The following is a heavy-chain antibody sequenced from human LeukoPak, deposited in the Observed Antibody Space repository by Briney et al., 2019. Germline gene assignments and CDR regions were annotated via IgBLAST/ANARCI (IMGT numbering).Heavy chain of an antibody. V-gene: IGHV3-21*01. D-gene: IGHD4-17*01. J-gene: IGHJ4*02. CDR1: GFTFTTYS. Sequence: GGSLRLSCEASGFTFTTYSMTWVRQAPGKGLEWVSIISSGSSAIFSADALKGRFTISRDDAKNLLYLDMNSLRAGDTAVYYCARGHTAVTRHFDFWGQGTLVTVSS. CDR3: ARGHTAVTRHFDF. CDR2: ISSGSSAI.